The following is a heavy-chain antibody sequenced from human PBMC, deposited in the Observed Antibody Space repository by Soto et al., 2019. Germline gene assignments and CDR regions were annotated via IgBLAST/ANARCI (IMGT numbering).Heavy chain of an antibody. Sequence: EVQLVESGGGLVQPGGSLRLSCAASGFTFSSFSMNWVRQAPGKGLEWVSYISSSSSTIYYADSVKGRFTISRDHAKNSLYLQMNSLRAEDTAVYYCARVVRPYVRWGQGTLVTVSS. J-gene: IGHJ4*02. CDR3: ARVVRPYVR. D-gene: IGHD3-16*01. CDR1: GFTFSSFS. CDR2: ISSSSSTI. V-gene: IGHV3-48*01.